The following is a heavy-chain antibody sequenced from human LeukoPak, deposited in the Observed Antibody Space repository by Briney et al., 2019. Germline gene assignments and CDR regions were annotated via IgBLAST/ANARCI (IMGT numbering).Heavy chain of an antibody. D-gene: IGHD2-15*01. CDR3: AKGNNGCYDS. CDR2: MSPDGNKK. J-gene: IGHJ4*02. Sequence: GGSLRLSCAASGFTFSDYNMHWVRQAPGKGLDWVALMSPDGNKKYYADSVKGRFTISRDNSKNTLYMQMNSLRAEDTAVYYCAKGNNGCYDSWGQGTLVTVSS. V-gene: IGHV3-30-3*01. CDR1: GFTFSDYN.